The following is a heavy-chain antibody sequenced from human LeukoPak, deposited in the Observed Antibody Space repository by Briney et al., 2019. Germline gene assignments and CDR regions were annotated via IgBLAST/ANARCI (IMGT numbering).Heavy chain of an antibody. V-gene: IGHV3-9*01. J-gene: IGHJ4*02. CDR3: AKGLGGGDFDY. D-gene: IGHD2-21*01. Sequence: GRSLRLSCAASGFTFDDYAMHWVRQAPGKGLEWVSGISWNSGSIGYADSVKGRFTISRDNAKNSLYLQMNSLRAEDTALYYCAKGLGGGDFDYWGQGTLVTVSS. CDR1: GFTFDDYA. CDR2: ISWNSGSI.